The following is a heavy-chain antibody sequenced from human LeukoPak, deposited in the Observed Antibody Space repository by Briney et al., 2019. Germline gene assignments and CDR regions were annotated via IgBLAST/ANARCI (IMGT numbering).Heavy chain of an antibody. J-gene: IGHJ3*02. D-gene: IGHD2-21*01. CDR3: ARGGGRIVVVMGAFDI. Sequence: GRSLRLSCAASGFTFSSYAMHWVRQAPGKGLEWVAVISYDGSNKYYADSVKGRFTISRDNSKNTLYLQMNSLRAEDTAVYYCARGGGRIVVVMGAFDIWGQGTMVTVSS. CDR1: GFTFSSYA. V-gene: IGHV3-30-3*01. CDR2: ISYDGSNK.